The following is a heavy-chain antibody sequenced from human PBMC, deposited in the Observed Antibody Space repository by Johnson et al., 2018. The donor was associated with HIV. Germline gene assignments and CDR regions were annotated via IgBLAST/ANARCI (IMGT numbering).Heavy chain of an antibody. J-gene: IGHJ3*02. CDR3: ARDNGAVAGPEGAFDI. D-gene: IGHD6-19*01. V-gene: IGHV3-30*02. Sequence: HVQLVESGGGVVQPGGSLRLSCAASGFTFSNYAMHWVRQAPGKGLEWVAFIRYDGSNKYYADSVKGRFTISRDNSKNTLYLQMNSLRAEDTAVYYCARDNGAVAGPEGAFDIWGQGTMVTVSS. CDR2: IRYDGSNK. CDR1: GFTFSNYA.